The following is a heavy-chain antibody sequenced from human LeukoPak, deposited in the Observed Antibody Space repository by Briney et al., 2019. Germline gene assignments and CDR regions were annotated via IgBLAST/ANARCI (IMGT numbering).Heavy chain of an antibody. J-gene: IGHJ4*02. CDR3: ARDPSLYYYDSSGYYQFDY. Sequence: GGSLRLSCAASGFTFSSYGMPWVRQAPGKGLEWVAVIWYDGSNKYYADSVKGRFTTSRDNSKNTLYLQMNSLRAEDTAVYYCARDPSLYYYDSSGYYQFDYWGQGTLVTVSS. CDR1: GFTFSSYG. CDR2: IWYDGSNK. D-gene: IGHD3-22*01. V-gene: IGHV3-33*01.